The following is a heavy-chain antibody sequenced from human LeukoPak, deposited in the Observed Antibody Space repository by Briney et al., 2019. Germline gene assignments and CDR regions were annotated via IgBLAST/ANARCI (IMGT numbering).Heavy chain of an antibody. V-gene: IGHV3-23*01. Sequence: GGSLRLSCAASGFTFSSYAMSWVRQAPGKGLEWVSTISGSGGNTYSADSMKGRFTISRDNSKNTLYLQMNSLRAEDTAVYYCAKGGHYYDSNGYQGGFDYWGQGTLVTVSS. D-gene: IGHD3-22*01. CDR2: ISGSGGNT. CDR3: AKGGHYYDSNGYQGGFDY. J-gene: IGHJ4*02. CDR1: GFTFSSYA.